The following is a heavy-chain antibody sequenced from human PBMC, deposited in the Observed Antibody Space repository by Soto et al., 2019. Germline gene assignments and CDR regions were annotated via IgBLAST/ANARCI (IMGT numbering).Heavy chain of an antibody. J-gene: IGHJ4*02. Sequence: QVQLVQSGAEVKKPGSSVKVSCKASGGTFSSYAISWVRQAPGQGLEWMGGIIPIFGTAHYAQKFQGRVTITADESTSTAYMELSSLRSEDTAVYYCAREGDGYNKPGGWFDYWGQGTLVTVSS. V-gene: IGHV1-69*01. CDR2: IIPIFGTA. CDR1: GGTFSSYA. D-gene: IGHD5-12*01. CDR3: AREGDGYNKPGGWFDY.